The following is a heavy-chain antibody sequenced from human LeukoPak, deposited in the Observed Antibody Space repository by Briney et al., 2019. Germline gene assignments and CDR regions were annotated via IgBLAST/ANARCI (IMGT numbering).Heavy chain of an antibody. J-gene: IGHJ1*01. D-gene: IGHD2-2*01. V-gene: IGHV1-18*01. CDR2: IGAYNGNT. Sequence: GASVKVSCKASGYTFTSYGISWVRQAPGQGLEWMGWIGAYNGNTNYAQKLQGRVTMTTDTSTSTAYMELRSLRSDDTAVYYCARGTWGCSSTSCYVEYFQHWGQGTLVTVSS. CDR3: ARGTWGCSSTSCYVEYFQH. CDR1: GYTFTSYG.